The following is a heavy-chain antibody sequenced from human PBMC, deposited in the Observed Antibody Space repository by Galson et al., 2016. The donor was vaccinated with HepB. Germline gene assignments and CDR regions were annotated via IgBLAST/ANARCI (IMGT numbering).Heavy chain of an antibody. V-gene: IGHV1-69*06. J-gene: IGHJ4*01. CDR2: LIPIFGTA. D-gene: IGHD3-10*01. CDR3: TRDPGAGRGSESYWD. Sequence: SVKVSCKASGGPFSSYAFSWVRQAPGQGLEWMGGLIPIFGTANYAQKFQGRVTLTADKSTKTVYMQLSSLRSEDTAVYYCTRDPGAGRGSESYWDWGQGTLVTVSS. CDR1: GGPFSSYA.